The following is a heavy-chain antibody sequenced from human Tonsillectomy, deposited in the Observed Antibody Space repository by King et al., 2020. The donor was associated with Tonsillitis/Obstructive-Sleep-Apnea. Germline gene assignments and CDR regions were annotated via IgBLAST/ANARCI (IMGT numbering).Heavy chain of an antibody. J-gene: IGHJ4*02. V-gene: IGHV3-23*04. Sequence: QLVESGGGLVQPGGSLRLSFAASGFTFSSYAMSWVPQAPGKGLGWVSVICGMGGSQSYADSVKGRFTISRDNSKNTGYLQMNGLRAEDTAVYYCANRCSSTSCYEYYWGQGTLVTVSS. CDR3: ANRCSSTSCYEYY. CDR1: GFTFSSYA. D-gene: IGHD2-2*01. CDR2: ICGMGGSQ.